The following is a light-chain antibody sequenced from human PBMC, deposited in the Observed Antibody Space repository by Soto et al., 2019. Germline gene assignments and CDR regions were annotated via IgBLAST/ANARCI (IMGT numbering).Light chain of an antibody. J-gene: IGLJ3*02. CDR3: TSYVGNDIWV. V-gene: IGLV2-8*01. Sequence: QSALTQPASASGSPGQSVTISCTGTSSDVGGYKYVSWYQQYPGKAPKLMIYEVTKRPSGVSDRFSGSKSGNTASLTVSGLQAEDEADDYCTSYVGNDIWVFGGGTKVTVL. CDR1: SSDVGGYKY. CDR2: EVT.